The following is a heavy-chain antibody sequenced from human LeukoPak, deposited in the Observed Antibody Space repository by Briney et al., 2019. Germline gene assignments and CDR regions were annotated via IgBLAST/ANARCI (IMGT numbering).Heavy chain of an antibody. J-gene: IGHJ4*02. CDR1: GFTFSNYW. Sequence: GGSLRLSCAASGFTFSNYWMSWVRQAPGKGLEWAANIKQDGSEKYYVDSVMGRFTISRDNAKNSLYLQMNSLRAEDTAVYYCARGTIAAAGYYYFDYWGQGTQVTVSS. CDR3: ARGTIAAAGYYYFDY. CDR2: IKQDGSEK. D-gene: IGHD6-13*01. V-gene: IGHV3-7*04.